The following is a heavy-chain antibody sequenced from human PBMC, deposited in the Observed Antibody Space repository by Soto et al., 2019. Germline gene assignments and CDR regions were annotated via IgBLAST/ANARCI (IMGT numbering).Heavy chain of an antibody. J-gene: IGHJ4*02. Sequence: ASANVSCTASGYTFTGYYMHWVRQAPGQGLEWMGWISPNSGGTNYAQKFQGWVTMTRDTSISTAYMELSRLISDDTAVYYCARGEYSSSEYGYWGQGTLVTVSS. CDR2: ISPNSGGT. V-gene: IGHV1-2*04. CDR3: ARGEYSSSEYGY. D-gene: IGHD6-6*01. CDR1: GYTFTGYY.